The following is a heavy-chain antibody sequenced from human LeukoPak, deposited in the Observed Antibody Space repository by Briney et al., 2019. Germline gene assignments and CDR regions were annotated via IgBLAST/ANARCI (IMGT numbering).Heavy chain of an antibody. D-gene: IGHD5-18*01. J-gene: IGHJ4*02. CDR1: GFTFDDYG. Sequence: GGSLRLSCAASGFTFDDYGMSWVRQAPGKGLEWVSYISSSNSTIYYADSLKGRFTISRDNAKNSLYLQMNSLRADDTAVYYCARRGYSYGAYYLDYWGQGTLVTVSS. CDR3: ARRGYSYGAYYLDY. V-gene: IGHV3-48*01. CDR2: ISSSNSTI.